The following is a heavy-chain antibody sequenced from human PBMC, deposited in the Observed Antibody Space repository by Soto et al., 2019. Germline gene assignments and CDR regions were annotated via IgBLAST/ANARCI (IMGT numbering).Heavy chain of an antibody. D-gene: IGHD3-22*01. Sequence: GGSLRLSGSASGFTFSSYAMSWVRQAPGKGLEWVSAISGSGGSTYYGDSEKGRFPLSRDNSKNTLYLQRNSRRAEDTAVYYCAKESDSSGYWRPGYYGMDVWGQGTTVTVSS. CDR2: ISGSGGST. CDR1: GFTFSSYA. J-gene: IGHJ6*02. CDR3: AKESDSSGYWRPGYYGMDV. V-gene: IGHV3-23*01.